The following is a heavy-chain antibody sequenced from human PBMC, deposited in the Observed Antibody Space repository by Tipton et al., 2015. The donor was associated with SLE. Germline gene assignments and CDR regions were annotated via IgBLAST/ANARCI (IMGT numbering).Heavy chain of an antibody. CDR2: IYHSGST. Sequence: SLRLSCAVSGGSISSSNWWSWVRQPPGKGLEWIGEIYHSGSTNYNPSLKSRVTISVDKSKNQISLKLSSVTAADTAVYYCASNDYGDTRGAFDIWGQGTMVTVSS. J-gene: IGHJ3*02. CDR3: ASNDYGDTRGAFDI. V-gene: IGHV4-4*02. CDR1: GGSISSSNW. D-gene: IGHD4-17*01.